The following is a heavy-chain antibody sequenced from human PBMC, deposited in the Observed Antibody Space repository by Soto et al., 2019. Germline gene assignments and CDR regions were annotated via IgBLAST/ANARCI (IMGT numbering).Heavy chain of an antibody. Sequence: SVKVSCKASGGTFSSYAISWVRQAPGQGLEWMGGIIPIFGTANYAQKFQGRVTITADKSTSTAYMELSSLRSEDTAVYYCARSTGDLYYYYGMDVWGQGTTVTVSS. V-gene: IGHV1-69*06. J-gene: IGHJ6*02. CDR2: IIPIFGTA. CDR3: ARSTGDLYYYYGMDV. D-gene: IGHD7-27*01. CDR1: GGTFSSYA.